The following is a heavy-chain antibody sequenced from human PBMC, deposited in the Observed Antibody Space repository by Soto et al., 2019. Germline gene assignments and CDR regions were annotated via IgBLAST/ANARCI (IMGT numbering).Heavy chain of an antibody. CDR3: ARRAPMVRGVIPRHYCYYMDV. V-gene: IGHV4-59*08. Sequence: SETQCLTCTVAGGSISSYYWSWIRQPPGKGLEWIGYIYYSGSTNYNPSLKSRVTISVDTSKNRFSLKRSSVTAADTAVYYCARRAPMVRGVIPRHYCYYMDVWGKGTTVTVSS. D-gene: IGHD3-10*01. CDR1: GGSISSYY. J-gene: IGHJ6*03. CDR2: IYYSGST.